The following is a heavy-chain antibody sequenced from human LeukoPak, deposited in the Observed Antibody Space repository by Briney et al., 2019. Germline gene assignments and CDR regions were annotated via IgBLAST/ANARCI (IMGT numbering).Heavy chain of an antibody. Sequence: SETLSLTCTVSGGSISSYYWSWIRQPPGKGLEWIGYIYTSGSTNYNPSLKSRVTISVDTSKNQFSLKLSSVTAADTAVYYCARPDYDILTGYYYGFGYWGQGTLVTVSS. CDR3: ARPDYDILTGYYYGFGY. V-gene: IGHV4-4*09. CDR2: IYTSGST. J-gene: IGHJ4*02. D-gene: IGHD3-9*01. CDR1: GGSISSYY.